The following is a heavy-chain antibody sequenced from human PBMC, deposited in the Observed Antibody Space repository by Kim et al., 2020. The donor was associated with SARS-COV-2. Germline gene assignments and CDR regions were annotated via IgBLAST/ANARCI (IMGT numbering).Heavy chain of an antibody. V-gene: IGHV4-59*02. CDR3: ARDANYYDSSFDSL. CDR1: GASVNSYY. CDR2: IYYSGNT. J-gene: IGHJ4*02. D-gene: IGHD3-22*01. Sequence: SETLSLTCTVSGASVNSYYSSWYRQFPGKGLEWIGYIYYSGNTKYNPSLKSRVTISLDRSKNQFSLNLRSVTAADTAMYYCARDANYYDSSFDSLWCQGT.